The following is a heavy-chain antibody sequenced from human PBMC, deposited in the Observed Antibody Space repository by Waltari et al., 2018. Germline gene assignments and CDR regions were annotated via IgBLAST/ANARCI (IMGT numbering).Heavy chain of an antibody. CDR1: GYTFTGYY. D-gene: IGHD4-17*01. CDR2: INPTSGGT. J-gene: IGHJ5*02. CDR3: ARVGWGYGGRRGGFDP. Sequence: QVQLVQSGAEVKKPGASVKVSCKASGYTFTGYYMHWVRQAPGQGLEWMGRINPTSGGTNYAQKFQGRVTMTRDTSISTAYMELSRLRSDDTAVYYCARVGWGYGGRRGGFDPWGQGTLVTVSS. V-gene: IGHV1-2*06.